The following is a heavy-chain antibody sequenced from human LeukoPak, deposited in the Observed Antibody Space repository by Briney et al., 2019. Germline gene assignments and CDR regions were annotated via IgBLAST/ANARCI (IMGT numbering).Heavy chain of an antibody. V-gene: IGHV3-23*01. D-gene: IGHD2-21*01. J-gene: IGHJ4*02. CDR3: ARIIRLLDY. CDR1: GFTFSSYA. CDR2: ISGSGGST. Sequence: GGSLRLSCAASGFTFSSYAMSWVRQAPGKGLEWVSAISGSGGSTYYAESVKGRFTISRDNSKNTVFLQMDSLRAEDSAVYYCARIIRLLDYWGQGTLVTVSS.